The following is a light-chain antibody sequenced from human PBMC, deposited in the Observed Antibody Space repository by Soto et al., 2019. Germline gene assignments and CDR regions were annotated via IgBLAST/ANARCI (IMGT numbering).Light chain of an antibody. V-gene: IGKV3-11*01. CDR2: DAS. CDR1: QSVSSY. J-gene: IGKJ2*01. Sequence: EIVLTQSPATLSLSPGERAALSCRASQSVSSYLAWYQQKPGQAPRLLIYDASNRATGIPARFSGSGSGTEFTLTISSRQSEDFAVYYCQQYGSSPTTFGQGTKLESK. CDR3: QQYGSSPTT.